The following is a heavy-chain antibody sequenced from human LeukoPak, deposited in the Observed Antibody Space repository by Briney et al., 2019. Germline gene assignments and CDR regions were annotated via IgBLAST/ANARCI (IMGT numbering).Heavy chain of an antibody. D-gene: IGHD7-27*01. CDR3: ARFLGLKGFDS. Sequence: GGSLRLSCAASGFTFSAYWMTWVRQAPGRGLEWVANIRDDGSEEYYGDSVRGRFTISRGNAKNSVDLQMHSLRVEDTAVYYCARFLGLKGFDSWGQGTLVTVSS. CDR2: IRDDGSEE. J-gene: IGHJ5*01. V-gene: IGHV3-7*01. CDR1: GFTFSAYW.